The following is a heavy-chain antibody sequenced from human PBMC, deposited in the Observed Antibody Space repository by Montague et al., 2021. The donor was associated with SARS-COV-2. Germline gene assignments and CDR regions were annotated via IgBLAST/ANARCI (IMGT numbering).Heavy chain of an antibody. CDR1: GFSFSSSV. V-gene: IGHV3-33*01. Sequence: SLRLSCAASGFSFSSSVMHWVRQAPGKGLEWVTVIRSDGSHISYVDSVRGRFTVSRDNSNNILYLQMNSPKVDDTAVYYCARENDWKFDFDFWGQGTLVTVSS. D-gene: IGHD1-1*01. CDR3: ARENDWKFDFDF. CDR2: IRSDGSHI. J-gene: IGHJ4*02.